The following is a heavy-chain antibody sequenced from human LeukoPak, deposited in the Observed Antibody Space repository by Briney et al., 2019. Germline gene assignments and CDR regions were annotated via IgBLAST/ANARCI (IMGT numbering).Heavy chain of an antibody. CDR3: AKIFHTDGYYLGEHLFDA. V-gene: IGHV3-23*01. CDR1: GFTFSSYA. J-gene: IGHJ5*02. D-gene: IGHD3-22*01. CDR2: ISGSGGST. Sequence: GGSLRLSCAASGFTFSSYAMSWVRQAPGKGPEWLSAISGSGGSTTDADSVKGRFTTSRDNSKSTLYLQMNSLRAEDTAIYYCAKIFHTDGYYLGEHLFDAWGQGTLDTVSS.